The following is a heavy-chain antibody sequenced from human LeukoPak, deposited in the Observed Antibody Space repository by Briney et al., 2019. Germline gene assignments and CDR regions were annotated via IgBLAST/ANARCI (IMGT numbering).Heavy chain of an antibody. J-gene: IGHJ6*02. CDR2: IYPGDSDT. V-gene: IGHV5-51*01. CDR3: ARLDLLRWLQGSPTTGYGMDV. D-gene: IGHD5-24*01. Sequence: GESLKISCKGSRYSFTSYWIGWVRQMPGKGLEWMGIIYPGDSDTRYSPSFQGQVTISADKSISTAYLQWSSLKASDTAMYYCARLDLLRWLQGSPTTGYGMDVWGQGTTVTVSS. CDR1: RYSFTSYW.